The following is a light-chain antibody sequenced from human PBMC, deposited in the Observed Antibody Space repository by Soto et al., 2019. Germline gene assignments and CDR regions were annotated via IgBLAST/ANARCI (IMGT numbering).Light chain of an antibody. Sequence: EIVLTQSPGTLSLSPGERATLSCRASQSVSSSYLAWYQQKPGQAPRLLIYGASSRASGSPDRFSGSGSGTDFTLNISRLEPEDFAVYYCQRYGSSPFFTFGPGTNVDIK. V-gene: IGKV3-20*01. J-gene: IGKJ3*01. CDR3: QRYGSSPFFT. CDR2: GAS. CDR1: QSVSSSY.